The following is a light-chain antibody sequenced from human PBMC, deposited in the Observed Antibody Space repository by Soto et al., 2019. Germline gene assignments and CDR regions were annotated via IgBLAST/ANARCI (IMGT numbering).Light chain of an antibody. Sequence: DIQMTQSPPSLSASVGDRVTITCRASQSIRNYLNWYQQKPGIAPKLLLYAASSLHSGVPSRFSGSGSGTDFTLTISSLQPEDFATYYCQQSYSIPLTFGGGTRVEIK. CDR2: AAS. V-gene: IGKV1-39*01. J-gene: IGKJ4*01. CDR3: QQSYSIPLT. CDR1: QSIRNY.